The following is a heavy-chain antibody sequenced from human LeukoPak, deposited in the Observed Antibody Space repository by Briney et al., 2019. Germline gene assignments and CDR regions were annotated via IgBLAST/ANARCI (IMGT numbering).Heavy chain of an antibody. CDR2: IIPIFGTA. V-gene: IGHV1-69*01. Sequence: GSSVKVSCKASGGTFSSYAISWVRQAPGQGLEWMGGIIPIFGTANYAQKFQGRVTITADESTSTADMELSSLRSEDTAVYYCARDAGVTYYYDSSGYYSRPSPFDYWGQGTLVTVSS. CDR3: ARDAGVTYYYDSSGYYSRPSPFDY. CDR1: GGTFSSYA. D-gene: IGHD3-22*01. J-gene: IGHJ4*02.